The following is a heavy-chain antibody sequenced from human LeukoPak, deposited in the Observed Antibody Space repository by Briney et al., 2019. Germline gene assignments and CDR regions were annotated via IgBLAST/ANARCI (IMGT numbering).Heavy chain of an antibody. V-gene: IGHV1-2*02. Sequence: SVKVSCKASGHTFTGYYMHWVRQAPGQGLEWMGWINPDSGGTNFAQKFQGRVTMTRDTSISTAYMELSRLRSDDTAVYYCARDGGGSYFDYWGQGTLVTVSS. D-gene: IGHD1-26*01. CDR3: ARDGGGSYFDY. CDR2: INPDSGGT. J-gene: IGHJ4*02. CDR1: GHTFTGYY.